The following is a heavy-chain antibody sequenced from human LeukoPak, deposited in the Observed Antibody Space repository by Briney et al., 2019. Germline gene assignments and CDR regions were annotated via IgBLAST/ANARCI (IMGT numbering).Heavy chain of an antibody. V-gene: IGHV4-39*01. CDR1: GGSISSSSYY. D-gene: IGHD5-12*01. CDR3: ARGKRGVATTYFDY. Sequence: SETLSLTCTVSGGSISSSSYYWGWIRQPPGKGLEWLGSIHYSGSTYYTPYLKSRVTISVDTSKNQFSLKLSSVTAADTAVYYCARGKRGVATTYFDYWGQGTLVTVPP. CDR2: IHYSGST. J-gene: IGHJ4*02.